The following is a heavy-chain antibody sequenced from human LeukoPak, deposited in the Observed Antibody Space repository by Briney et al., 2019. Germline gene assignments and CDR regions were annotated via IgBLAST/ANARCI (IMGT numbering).Heavy chain of an antibody. V-gene: IGHV4-61*01. Sequence: PAETLSLTCTVSGGSVSRGSYYWSWIRQPPGKGLEWIGYIYYSGSTNYNPSLKSRVTISVDTSKNQFSLKLSSVTAADTAVYYCARVFRAEQWLVLSSKWYFDLWGRGTLVTVSS. D-gene: IGHD6-19*01. CDR1: GGSVSRGSYY. CDR2: IYYSGST. CDR3: ARVFRAEQWLVLSSKWYFDL. J-gene: IGHJ2*01.